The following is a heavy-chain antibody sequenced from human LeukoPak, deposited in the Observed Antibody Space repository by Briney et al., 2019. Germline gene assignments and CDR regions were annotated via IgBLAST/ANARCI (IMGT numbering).Heavy chain of an antibody. Sequence: GGSLRLSCAPSRFSFDDYAMHWVRQVPGKGLEWVSLISWDGGSTYYADSVKGRFTISRDNSKNSLYLQMNSLRAEDTALDYCAKDHRGGSCAAIAYWGQGTLVTVSS. CDR2: ISWDGGST. V-gene: IGHV3-43D*03. CDR3: AKDHRGGSCAAIAY. CDR1: RFSFDDYA. J-gene: IGHJ4*02. D-gene: IGHD1-26*01.